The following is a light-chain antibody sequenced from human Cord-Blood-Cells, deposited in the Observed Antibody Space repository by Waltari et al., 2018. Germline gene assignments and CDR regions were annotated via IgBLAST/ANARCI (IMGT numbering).Light chain of an antibody. CDR1: SSDVCGYNY. CDR3: CSYAGSSWV. V-gene: IGLV2-11*01. Sequence: QSALTQPRSVSGSPGQSVPISCTGTSSDVCGYNYVSWYQQPPGKAPKLMIYDVSKRPSGVPDRFSGSKSGNTASLTISGLQAEDEADYYCCSYAGSSWVFGGGTKLTVL. CDR2: DVS. J-gene: IGLJ3*02.